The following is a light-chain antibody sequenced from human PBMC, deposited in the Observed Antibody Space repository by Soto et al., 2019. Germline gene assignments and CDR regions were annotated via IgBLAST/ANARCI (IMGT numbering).Light chain of an antibody. CDR2: GTS. J-gene: IGKJ1*01. V-gene: IGKV3-20*01. CDR1: QSVSGMY. CDR3: QQYSNWWT. Sequence: EVVLTQSPGTLSLSPGESATLSCRASQSVSGMYLAWYQQKPGQAPRLLIYGTSNRATGIPDRFSGSGSGTDFTLTIRRLEPEDFAMYFCQQYSNWWTFGQGTKVEIK.